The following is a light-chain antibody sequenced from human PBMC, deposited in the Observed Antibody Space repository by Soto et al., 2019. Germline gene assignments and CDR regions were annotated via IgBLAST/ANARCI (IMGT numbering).Light chain of an antibody. CDR3: QQYGSYST. V-gene: IGKV1-5*01. CDR2: DAS. Sequence: DIQMTQSPSSLSASVGDRVTITCRASQSISRSLAWLQQKPGKAPKVLIYDASSLKSGVPSRFSGSGSGTEFTLTNSSLQPDDFATYSCQQYGSYSTFGQGTKLEIK. CDR1: QSISRS. J-gene: IGKJ2*01.